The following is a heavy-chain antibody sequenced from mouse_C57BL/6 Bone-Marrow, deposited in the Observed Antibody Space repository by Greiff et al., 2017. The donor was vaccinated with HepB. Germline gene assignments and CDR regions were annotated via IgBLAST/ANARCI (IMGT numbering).Heavy chain of an antibody. J-gene: IGHJ3*01. CDR3: ARFYDYGAWFAY. CDR1: GYTFTSYG. V-gene: IGHV1-81*01. Sequence: VQLQQSGAELARPGASVKLSCKASGYTFTSYGISWVKQRTGQGLEWIGEIYPRSGNTYYNEKFKGKATLTADKSSSPAYMELRSLTSEDSAVYFCARFYDYGAWFAYWGQGTLVTVSA. CDR2: IYPRSGNT. D-gene: IGHD2-4*01.